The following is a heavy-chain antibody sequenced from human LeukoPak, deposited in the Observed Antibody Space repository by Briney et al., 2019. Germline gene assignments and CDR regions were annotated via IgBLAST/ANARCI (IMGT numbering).Heavy chain of an antibody. Sequence: SQTLPLTCAICRESVSSNSAPWNWTTQSPSRGLDWMGRTYYRSKRYNDYAVSVKSRITINPDTSKNQFSLQLNTVAPEDTAVYYCAECTKWFDPWGQGTLVTVSS. V-gene: IGHV6-1*01. D-gene: IGHD2-8*01. CDR2: TYYRSKRYN. J-gene: IGHJ5*02. CDR1: RESVSSNSAP. CDR3: AECTKWFDP.